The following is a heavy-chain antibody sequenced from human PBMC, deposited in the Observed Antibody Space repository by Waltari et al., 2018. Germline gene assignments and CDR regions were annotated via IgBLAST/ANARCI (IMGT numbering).Heavy chain of an antibody. J-gene: IGHJ4*02. D-gene: IGHD3-16*01. V-gene: IGHV3-49*03. CDR1: GFSFGDYA. Sequence: EVQLMESGGTLVQPGRSLRLSCTTNGFSFGDYAMSWFRQAPGMGLEWVGSIRNQAYGAATEYAASVKDRFAISRDDSKGIAYLQMNNLKIEDTAMYYCSRVKSWGAGDYWGQGTLVTVSS. CDR2: IRNQAYGAAT. CDR3: SRVKSWGAGDY.